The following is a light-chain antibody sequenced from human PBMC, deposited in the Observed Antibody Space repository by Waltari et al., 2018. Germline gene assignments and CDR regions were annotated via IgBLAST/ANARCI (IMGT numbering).Light chain of an antibody. CDR1: SSDVGGYNY. CDR3: CSYAGSYSWV. CDR2: DVT. Sequence: QSALTQPRSVSGSPAQSVTISCTGTSSDVGGYNYVSWYQQHPGKAPQVIIHDVTKRPSGVPDRFPGSKSGNTASLTISGLQVEDEADYFCCSYAGSYSWVFGGGTKLTVL. V-gene: IGLV2-11*01. J-gene: IGLJ3*02.